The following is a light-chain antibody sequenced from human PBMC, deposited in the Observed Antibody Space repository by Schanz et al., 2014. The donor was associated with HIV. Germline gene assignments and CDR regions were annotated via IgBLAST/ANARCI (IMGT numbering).Light chain of an antibody. Sequence: VLTQSPATLSLSPGEGATLSCRASQTVRSSFLAWYQQRPGQAPRLLIYGGSNRATGVPDRFSGSGSGTNVTLTVTRLEPEDFAVYYCQQYGSSPRTFGGGTKVEIK. CDR3: QQYGSSPRT. CDR1: QTVRSSF. J-gene: IGKJ4*01. V-gene: IGKV3-20*01. CDR2: GGS.